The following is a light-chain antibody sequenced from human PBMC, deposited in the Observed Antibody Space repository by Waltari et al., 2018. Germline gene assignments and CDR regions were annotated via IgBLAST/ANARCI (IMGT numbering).Light chain of an antibody. CDR3: SSYAGSNVV. J-gene: IGLJ2*01. CDR2: EVS. Sequence: QSALTQPPSASGSPAQPVTISCPGTGSDVGGYNFVSWYQQHPGKAPKLMIYEVSKRPSGVPDRFSGSKSGNTASLTVSGLQAEDEADYYCSSYAGSNVVFGGGTKLTVL. V-gene: IGLV2-8*01. CDR1: GSDVGGYNF.